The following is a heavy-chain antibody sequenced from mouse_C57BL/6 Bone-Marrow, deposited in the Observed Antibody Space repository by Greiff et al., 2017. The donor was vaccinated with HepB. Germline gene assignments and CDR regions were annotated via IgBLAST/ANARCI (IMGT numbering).Heavy chain of an antibody. J-gene: IGHJ4*01. D-gene: IGHD3-2*02. CDR1: GFTFSDYG. CDR2: ISNLAYSI. V-gene: IGHV5-15*01. Sequence: EVQLVESGGGLVQPGGSLKLSCAASGFTFSDYGMAWVRQAPRKGPEWVAFISNLAYSIYYADTVTGRFTISRENAKNTLYLEMSSLRSEDTAMYYCARHEDSSGYYAMDYWGQGTSVTVSS. CDR3: ARHEDSSGYYAMDY.